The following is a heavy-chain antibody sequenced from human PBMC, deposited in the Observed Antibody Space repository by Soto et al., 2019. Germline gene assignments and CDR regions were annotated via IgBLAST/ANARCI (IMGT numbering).Heavy chain of an antibody. D-gene: IGHD2-2*01. Sequence: QVQLVQSGAEVKKPGSSVKVSCKASGGTFSSYAISWVRQAPGQGLEWMGGIIPISDTTNYAQKFQGRVTITAKESTSTAYMELSSLRSEDTAVYYCARSQGSSTSLEIYYYYYYGMDVWGQGTTVTVSS. CDR2: IIPISDTT. CDR1: GGTFSSYA. J-gene: IGHJ6*02. CDR3: ARSQGSSTSLEIYYYYYYGMDV. V-gene: IGHV1-69*01.